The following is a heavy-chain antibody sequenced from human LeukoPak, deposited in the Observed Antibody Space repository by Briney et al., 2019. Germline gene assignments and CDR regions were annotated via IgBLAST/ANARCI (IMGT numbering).Heavy chain of an antibody. J-gene: IGHJ6*02. Sequence: GGSLRLSCAASGFAFNNYAMNWVRQAPGKGLEWVSLISSSGFNAYYVDSVKGRFTISRDKSKNTVSLQMNSLRGEDTAVYYCAKDVRVGGGGMDVWGQGTTVTVSS. CDR1: GFAFNNYA. V-gene: IGHV3-23*01. CDR2: ISSSGFNA. D-gene: IGHD1-26*01. CDR3: AKDVRVGGGGMDV.